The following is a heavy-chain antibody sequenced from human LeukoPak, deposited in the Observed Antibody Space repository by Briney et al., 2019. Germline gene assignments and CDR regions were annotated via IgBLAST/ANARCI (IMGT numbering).Heavy chain of an antibody. CDR1: GGSFSGYY. Sequence: SETLSLTCAVYGGSFSGYYWTWIRQPPGKGLEWIGEVHYSGSINYNSSLESRVTISVDASKNQFSLNLRSVTAADTAVYYCATQRETHAKHSTPTSFDYWGQGTLVTVSS. CDR3: ATQRETHAKHSTPTSFDY. D-gene: IGHD2-21*01. CDR2: VHYSGSI. J-gene: IGHJ4*02. V-gene: IGHV4-34*01.